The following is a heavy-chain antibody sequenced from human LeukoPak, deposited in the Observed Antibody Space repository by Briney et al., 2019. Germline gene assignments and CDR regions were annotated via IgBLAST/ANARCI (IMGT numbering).Heavy chain of an antibody. CDR3: ASYSSPVYYYGMDV. J-gene: IGHJ6*02. Sequence: PSETLSLTCTVSGGSISSGGYYWSWIRQHPGKGLEWIGYIYYSGSTNYNPSLKSRVTISVDTSKNQFSLKLSSVTAADTAVYYCASYSSPVYYYGMDVWGQGTTVTVSS. V-gene: IGHV4-61*08. D-gene: IGHD5-18*01. CDR2: IYYSGST. CDR1: GGSISSGGYY.